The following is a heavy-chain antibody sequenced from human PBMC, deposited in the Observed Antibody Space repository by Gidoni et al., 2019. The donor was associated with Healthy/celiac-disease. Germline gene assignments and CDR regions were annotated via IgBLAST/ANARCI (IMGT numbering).Heavy chain of an antibody. J-gene: IGHJ4*02. Sequence: QMQLVHSGPEVKKPGTSVKSSCNASGFTFTSYAVQWVRQARGQRLEWIGWIVVGSGNTNYAQKLQERVTITRDMSTSTAYMELSSLRSEDTAVYYCAAAWRGYSYGNPDYWGQGTLVTVSA. CDR2: IVVGSGNT. D-gene: IGHD5-18*01. CDR3: AAAWRGYSYGNPDY. V-gene: IGHV1-58*01. CDR1: GFTFTSYA.